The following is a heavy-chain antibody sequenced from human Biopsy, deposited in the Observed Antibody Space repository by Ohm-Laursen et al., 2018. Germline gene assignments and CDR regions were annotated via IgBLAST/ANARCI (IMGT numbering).Heavy chain of an antibody. Sequence: SLRLSCTASGFTFSDYYVDWVRQTPVKGLEWVGRSRDKANSYTTEYAPSVKGRFSISRDDSKNSLYLQLNSLRTEDTAVYYCAKVPREGLSYYYSMDVWGQGTTVTVSS. CDR1: GFTFSDYY. V-gene: IGHV3-72*01. J-gene: IGHJ6*02. CDR3: AKVPREGLSYYYSMDV. CDR2: SRDKANSYTT. D-gene: IGHD4/OR15-4a*01.